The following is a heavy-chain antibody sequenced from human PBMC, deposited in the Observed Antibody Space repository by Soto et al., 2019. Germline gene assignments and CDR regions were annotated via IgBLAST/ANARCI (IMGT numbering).Heavy chain of an antibody. J-gene: IGHJ4*02. CDR2: ISAYNGNT. CDR1: GYTFTSYG. D-gene: IGHD5-12*01. V-gene: IGHV1-18*01. Sequence: ASVKVPCKASGYTFTSYGISWVRQAPGQGLEWMGWISAYNGNTNYAQKLQGRVTMTTDTSTSTAYMELRSLRSDDTAVYYCARRGYSGYGYPSYGDLAYWGQGTLVTVSS. CDR3: ARRGYSGYGYPSYGDLAY.